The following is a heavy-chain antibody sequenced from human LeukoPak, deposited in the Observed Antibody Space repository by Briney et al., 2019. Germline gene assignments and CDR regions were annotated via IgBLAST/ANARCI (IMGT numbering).Heavy chain of an antibody. CDR1: GDSIGSNY. D-gene: IGHD1-26*01. J-gene: IGHJ5*02. CDR3: AKSSGSYRP. CDR2: IYPSGS. Sequence: SETLSLTCTVSGDSIGSNYWSWIRQPAGKGLEWIGRIYPSGSNYNPSLKSRVTISVDKSKNQFSLKLISVTAADTAMYYCAKSSGSYRPWGQGILVTVSS. V-gene: IGHV4-4*07.